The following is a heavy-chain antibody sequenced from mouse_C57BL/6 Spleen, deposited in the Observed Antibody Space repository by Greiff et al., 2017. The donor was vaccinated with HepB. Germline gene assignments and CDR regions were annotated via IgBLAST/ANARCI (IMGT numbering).Heavy chain of an antibody. Sequence: QVQLQQPGAELVKPGASVKLSCKASGYTFTSYWMHWVKQRPGQGLEWIGMIHPNSGSTNYNEKFKSKATLTVDKSSSTAYMQLSSLTSEDSAVYYCAPGEYYSNYEGVFDYWGQGTTLTVSS. V-gene: IGHV1-64*01. J-gene: IGHJ2*01. CDR1: GYTFTSYW. CDR3: APGEYYSNYEGVFDY. D-gene: IGHD2-5*01. CDR2: IHPNSGST.